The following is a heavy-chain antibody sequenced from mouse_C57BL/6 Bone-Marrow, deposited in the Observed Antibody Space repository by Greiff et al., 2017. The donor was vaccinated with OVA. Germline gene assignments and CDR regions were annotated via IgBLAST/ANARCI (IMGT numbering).Heavy chain of an antibody. V-gene: IGHV3-6*01. CDR2: ISYDGSN. Sequence: VQLKESGPGLVKPSQSLSLTCSVTGYSITSGYYWNWIRQFPGNKLEWMGYISYDGSNNYNPSLKNRISITRDTSKNQFFLKLNSVTTEDTATYYCARTGSTVKGYYFDYWGQGTTLTVSS. J-gene: IGHJ2*01. D-gene: IGHD1-1*01. CDR1: GYSITSGYY. CDR3: ARTGSTVKGYYFDY.